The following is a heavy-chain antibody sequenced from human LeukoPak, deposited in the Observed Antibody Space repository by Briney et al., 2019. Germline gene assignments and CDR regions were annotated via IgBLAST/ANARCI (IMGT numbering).Heavy chain of an antibody. CDR3: ARDRDIVVVPAAIGY. V-gene: IGHV3-30*03. D-gene: IGHD2-2*01. Sequence: GGSLRLSCAASGFTFSSYGMHWVRQAPNRGLEWVAVISYDGSNKYYADSVKGRFTISRDNAKNSLYLQMNSLRAEDTAVYYCARDRDIVVVPAAIGYWGQGTLVTVSS. J-gene: IGHJ4*02. CDR1: GFTFSSYG. CDR2: ISYDGSNK.